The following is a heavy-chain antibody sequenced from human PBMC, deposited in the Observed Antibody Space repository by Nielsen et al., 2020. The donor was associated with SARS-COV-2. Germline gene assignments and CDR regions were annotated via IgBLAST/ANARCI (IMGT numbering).Heavy chain of an antibody. CDR2: IKQDGSEK. V-gene: IGHV3-7*01. CDR3: VRHIGSKLTH. D-gene: IGHD3-9*01. J-gene: IGHJ4*02. CDR1: GFSFSSYT. Sequence: GGSLRLSCAASGFSFSSYTMSWVRQAPGKGLEWVANIKQDGSEKYYVDSVKGRFTISRDNAKNSLFLQMNSLRAEDTAVYHCVRHIGSKLTHWGQGTLVTVSS.